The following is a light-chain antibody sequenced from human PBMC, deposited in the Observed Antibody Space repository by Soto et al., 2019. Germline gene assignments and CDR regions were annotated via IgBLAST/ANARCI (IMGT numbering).Light chain of an antibody. J-gene: IGKJ1*01. CDR1: QSISSW. Sequence: DLQMTQSPSTLSASVGDRVTISCRASQSISSWLAWYQQKPGNAPKLLIYDASSLESGVPSRCSGSGSGTEFTLTINSLQPDDFATYYCQQYNSYSTFGQGTKVDIK. V-gene: IGKV1-5*01. CDR2: DAS. CDR3: QQYNSYST.